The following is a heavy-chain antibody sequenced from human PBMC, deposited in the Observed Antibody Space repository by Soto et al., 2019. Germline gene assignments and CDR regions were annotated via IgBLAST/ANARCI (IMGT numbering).Heavy chain of an antibody. J-gene: IGHJ5*02. CDR1: GFSLRTNEMG. CDR3: ARRSVSETNYFDP. CDR2: FFWDDDK. V-gene: IGHV2-5*02. Sequence: QITLKESGPTLVKPTQTLTLTCTFSGFSLRTNEMGVGWIRQPPGKALEWLALFFWDDDKHTNPSLSARLTITTDTSKNQVVLTMTNMEPVDTATYYCARRSVSETNYFDPWGQGILVTVSS.